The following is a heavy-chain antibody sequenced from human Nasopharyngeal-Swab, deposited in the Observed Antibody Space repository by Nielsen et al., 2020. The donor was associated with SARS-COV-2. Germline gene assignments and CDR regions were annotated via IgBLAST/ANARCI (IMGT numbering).Heavy chain of an antibody. J-gene: IGHJ6*03. D-gene: IGHD1-26*01. V-gene: IGHV3-30*03. CDR2: ISNDGSDK. Sequence: WIRQPPGKGLEWVAVISNDGSDKFYADSVKGRFSISRDTSRSAVYLQMNSLRAEDTALYYCARADRGGSYFSQYYYYMDVWGTGTTVTVSS. CDR3: ARADRGGSYFSQYYYYMDV.